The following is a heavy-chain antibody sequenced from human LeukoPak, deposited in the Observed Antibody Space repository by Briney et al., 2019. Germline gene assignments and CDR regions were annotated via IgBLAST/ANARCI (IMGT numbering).Heavy chain of an antibody. V-gene: IGHV4-59*01. D-gene: IGHD3-3*01. Sequence: KPSETLSLTCTVSGGSISSYYWSWIRQPPGKGLEWIGYIYYSGSTNYNPSLKSRVTISVDTSKNQFSLKLSSVTAADTAVYYCARGTGWSVYYYMDVWGKGTTVTVSS. CDR2: IYYSGST. J-gene: IGHJ6*03. CDR1: GGSISSYY. CDR3: ARGTGWSVYYYMDV.